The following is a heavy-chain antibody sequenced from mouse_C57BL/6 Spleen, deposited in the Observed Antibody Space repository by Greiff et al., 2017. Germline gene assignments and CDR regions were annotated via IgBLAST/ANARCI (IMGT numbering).Heavy chain of an antibody. J-gene: IGHJ3*01. Sequence: VQLQQSGAELVRPGASVKLSCTASGFNIKDYYMHWVKQRPEQGLEWIGRIDPADGDTEYAPKFQGKATMTADTSSNTAYLQLSSLTSEDTAVYYCTTESSGYTFAYWGQGTLVTVSA. CDR1: GFNIKDYY. CDR3: TTESSGYTFAY. V-gene: IGHV14-1*01. CDR2: IDPADGDT. D-gene: IGHD3-2*02.